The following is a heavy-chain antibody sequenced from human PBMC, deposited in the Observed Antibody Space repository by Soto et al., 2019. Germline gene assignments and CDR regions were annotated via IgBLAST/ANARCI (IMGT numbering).Heavy chain of an antibody. Sequence: GASVKVSCKASGYTFTSYGISWVRQAPGQGLEWMGWISAYNGNTNYAQKLQGRVTMTTDTSTSTAYKELRSLRSDYTAVYYCARGDYDSSGYYYWFDPWGQGTLVTVSS. V-gene: IGHV1-18*01. CDR1: GYTFTSYG. CDR2: ISAYNGNT. D-gene: IGHD3-22*01. J-gene: IGHJ5*02. CDR3: ARGDYDSSGYYYWFDP.